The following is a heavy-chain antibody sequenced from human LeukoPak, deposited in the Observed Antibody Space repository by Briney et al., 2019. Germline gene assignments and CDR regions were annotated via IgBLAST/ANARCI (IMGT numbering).Heavy chain of an antibody. CDR1: GFTFSSYA. CDR2: ISGSGGST. CDR3: AIPRGYGGKSPPN. V-gene: IGHV3-23*01. J-gene: IGHJ4*02. D-gene: IGHD4-23*01. Sequence: PGGSLRLSCAASGFTFSSYAMSWVRQAPGEGLEWVSAISGSGGSTYYADSVKGRFTISRDNSKNSLYLQMNSLRAEDTAVYYCAIPRGYGGKSPPNWGQGTLVTVSS.